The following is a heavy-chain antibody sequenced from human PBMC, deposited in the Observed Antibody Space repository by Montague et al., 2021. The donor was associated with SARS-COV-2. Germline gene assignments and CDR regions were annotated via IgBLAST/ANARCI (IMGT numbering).Heavy chain of an antibody. CDR1: GGSFSGCY. V-gene: IGHV4-34*01. D-gene: IGHD2-2*02. CDR2: INHSGST. Sequence: SETLSLTCAVYGGSFSGCYWSWIRQPPGKGLEWIGEINHSGSTNYNPSLKSRATIPVDTSTNQFSLKLSSVTAADTAVYYCASLTLGYCSSTSCYSDWFDPWGQGTLVTVSS. CDR3: ASLTLGYCSSTSCYSDWFDP. J-gene: IGHJ5*02.